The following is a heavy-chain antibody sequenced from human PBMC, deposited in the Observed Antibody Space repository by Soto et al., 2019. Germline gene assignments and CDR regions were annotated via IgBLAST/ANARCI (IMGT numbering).Heavy chain of an antibody. D-gene: IGHD6-19*01. Sequence: PGGSLRLSCAASGFTFSNYWMSWVRQVPGKGLAWVSNIKEDGSEKYYVDSVKDRFTISRDNAKNSVHLQMNSLRDEDTAVYYCVRFSILVSGRGRGAFFDSWGQGTPVTVSS. CDR2: IKEDGSEK. CDR1: GFTFSNYW. V-gene: IGHV3-7*03. CDR3: VRFSILVSGRGRGAFFDS. J-gene: IGHJ4*02.